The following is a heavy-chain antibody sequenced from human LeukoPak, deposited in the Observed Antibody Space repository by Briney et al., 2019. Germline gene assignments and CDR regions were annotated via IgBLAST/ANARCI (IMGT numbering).Heavy chain of an antibody. CDR2: ISGSSSHI. V-gene: IGHV3-21*05. CDR3: ARDQIGSW. J-gene: IGHJ4*02. CDR1: GFTFSSYG. Sequence: PGRSLRLSCAASGFTFSSYGMHWVRQAPGKGLEWISYISGSSSHINYADSVKGRFTISRDNAKKSVYLQMDSLRVEDTAVYYCARDQIGSWWGQGTLVIVSS. D-gene: IGHD6-13*01.